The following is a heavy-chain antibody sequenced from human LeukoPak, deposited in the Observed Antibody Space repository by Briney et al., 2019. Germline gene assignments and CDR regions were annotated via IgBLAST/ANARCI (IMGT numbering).Heavy chain of an antibody. Sequence: GASVKVSCKASGYTFTGYYMHWVRRAPGQGLEWMGWINPNSGGTNYAQKFQGRVTMTRDTSISTAYMELSRLRSDDTAVYYCARLALGYCSSTSCYSFDYWGQGTLVTVSS. CDR2: INPNSGGT. CDR3: ARLALGYCSSTSCYSFDY. J-gene: IGHJ4*02. V-gene: IGHV1-2*02. D-gene: IGHD2-2*01. CDR1: GYTFTGYY.